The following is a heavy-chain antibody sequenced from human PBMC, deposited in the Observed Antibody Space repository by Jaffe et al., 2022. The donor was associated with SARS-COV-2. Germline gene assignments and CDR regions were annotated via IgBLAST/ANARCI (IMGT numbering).Heavy chain of an antibody. Sequence: QVQLQESGPGLVKPSETLSLTCTVSGYSISSGYYWGWIRQPPGKGLEWIGSIYHSGSTYYNPSLKSRVTISVDTSKNQFSLKLSSVTAADTAVYYCATDLRITMVRGVIIGSGSSVDYWGQGTLVTVSS. D-gene: IGHD3-10*01. V-gene: IGHV4-38-2*02. J-gene: IGHJ4*02. CDR2: IYHSGST. CDR1: GYSISSGYY. CDR3: ATDLRITMVRGVIIGSGSSVDY.